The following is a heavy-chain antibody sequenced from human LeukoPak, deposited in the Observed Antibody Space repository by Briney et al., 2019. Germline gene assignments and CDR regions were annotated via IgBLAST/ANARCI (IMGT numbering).Heavy chain of an antibody. D-gene: IGHD3-10*01. CDR2: IYYSGST. CDR3: ARRHYGSGRGPHWFDP. Sequence: SETLSLTCTVSGGSISSSSYYWGWIRQPPGKGLEWIGSIYYSGSTYYNPSLKSRVTISVDTSKNQFSLKLSSVTAADTAVYYCARRHYGSGRGPHWFDPWGQGTLVTVFS. J-gene: IGHJ5*02. V-gene: IGHV4-39*01. CDR1: GGSISSSSYY.